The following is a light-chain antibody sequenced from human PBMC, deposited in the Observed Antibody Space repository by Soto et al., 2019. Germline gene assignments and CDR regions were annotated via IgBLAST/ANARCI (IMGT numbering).Light chain of an antibody. CDR1: SSDVGSYNL. V-gene: IGLV2-23*01. Sequence: SALTQPASVSGSPGQSITISCTGTSSDVGSYNLVSWYQQHPGKAPKLMIYEGSKRPSGVSNRFSGSKSGNTASLTISGLQAEDEADYYCCSYAGSSFWVFGTGTKVTVL. J-gene: IGLJ1*01. CDR2: EGS. CDR3: CSYAGSSFWV.